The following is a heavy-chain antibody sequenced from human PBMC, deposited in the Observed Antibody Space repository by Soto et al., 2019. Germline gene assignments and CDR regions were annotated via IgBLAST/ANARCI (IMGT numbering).Heavy chain of an antibody. V-gene: IGHV4-59*01. CDR2: IYYSGST. Sequence: QVQLQESGPGLVKPSETLSLTCTVSGGSISSYYWSWIRQPPGKGLEWIGYIYYSGSTNYNPSLKSRVPISVDTSKNQFSLKLSAVTAADTAVYYCARDQGLGVLWFGESPLYYGMDVWGQGTTVTVSS. D-gene: IGHD3-10*01. CDR3: ARDQGLGVLWFGESPLYYGMDV. J-gene: IGHJ6*02. CDR1: GGSISSYY.